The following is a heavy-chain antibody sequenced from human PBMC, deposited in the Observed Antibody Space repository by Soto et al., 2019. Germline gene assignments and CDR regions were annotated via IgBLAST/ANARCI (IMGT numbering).Heavy chain of an antibody. CDR1: GFRLSSSW. V-gene: IGHV3-7*03. D-gene: IGHD3-16*01. CDR2: INQGGSQK. CDR3: ASWADAADEDYFHH. Sequence: GGSLRLSCAGSGFRLSSSWMSWIRQAPGKGLEWVAHINQGGSQKYYVDSAKGRFTISRDNAKTSLYLQMNNLRAEDTATYYCASWADAADEDYFHHWGQGTLVTVSS. J-gene: IGHJ1*01.